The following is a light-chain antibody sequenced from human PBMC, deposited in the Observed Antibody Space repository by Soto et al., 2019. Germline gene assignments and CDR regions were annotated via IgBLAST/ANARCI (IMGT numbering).Light chain of an antibody. CDR2: ENN. V-gene: IGLV1-51*02. Sequence: SVLTQPPPVSAAPGQKVTISCSGSSSHIENNYVSWYQQLPGTAPKLLIYENNRRPLGIPDRFTGSKSGTSATLGITGLQTGDEADYYCGTWDSSLSGFVFGTGTKVTVL. J-gene: IGLJ1*01. CDR3: GTWDSSLSGFV. CDR1: SSHIENNY.